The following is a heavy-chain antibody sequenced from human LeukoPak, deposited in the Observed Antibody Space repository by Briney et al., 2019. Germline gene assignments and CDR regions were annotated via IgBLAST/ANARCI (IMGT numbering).Heavy chain of an antibody. J-gene: IGHJ4*02. V-gene: IGHV4-34*01. CDR1: GGSFSGYC. CDR3: AIAHYDFWSGYYSPFDY. Sequence: PSETLSLTCAVYGGSFSGYCWSWIRQPPGKGLEWIGEINHSGSTNYNPSLKSRVTISVDTSKNQFSLKLSSVTAADTAVYYCAIAHYDFWSGYYSPFDYWGQGTLVTVSS. D-gene: IGHD3-3*01. CDR2: INHSGST.